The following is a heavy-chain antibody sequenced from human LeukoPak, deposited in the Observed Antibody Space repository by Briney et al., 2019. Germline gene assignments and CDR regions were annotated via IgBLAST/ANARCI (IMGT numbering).Heavy chain of an antibody. D-gene: IGHD3/OR15-3a*01. Sequence: PGGSLRLSCAASGFTFSSNWMSWVRQAPGKGLEWVASINQDGSEKYYVDSVKGRFTISRDNTKNLLYLQMNSLRAEDTAMYYCARDSVGLYWGQGTLVTVSS. CDR1: GFTFSSNW. V-gene: IGHV3-7*01. CDR3: ARDSVGLY. J-gene: IGHJ4*02. CDR2: INQDGSEK.